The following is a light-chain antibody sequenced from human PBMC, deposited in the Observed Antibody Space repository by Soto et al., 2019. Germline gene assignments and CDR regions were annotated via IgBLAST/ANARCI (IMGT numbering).Light chain of an antibody. CDR1: SSDVGGYNY. CDR3: SSYTTSITRV. CDR2: EVS. J-gene: IGLJ2*01. V-gene: IGLV2-14*01. Sequence: QSALTQPASVSGSPGQSITISCTGTSSDVGGYNYVSWYQQYPGKAPKLMIYEVSNRPSGVSNRFSGSKSGNTASLTISGLQAEDEADYYCSSYTTSITRVFGGGTKVTVL.